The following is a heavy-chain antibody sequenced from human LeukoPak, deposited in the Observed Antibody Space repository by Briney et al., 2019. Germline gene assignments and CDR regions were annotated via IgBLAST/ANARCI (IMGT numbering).Heavy chain of an antibody. J-gene: IGHJ5*02. CDR1: GGTFSSYA. Sequence: SVKVSCKASGGTFSSYAISWVRQAPGQGLEWMGGISPIFGTANYAQKFQGRVTITADESTSTAYMELSSLRSEDTAVYYCARDQGGMAVAVVWFGPWGQGTLVTVSS. D-gene: IGHD6-19*01. CDR2: ISPIFGTA. CDR3: ARDQGGMAVAVVWFGP. V-gene: IGHV1-69*01.